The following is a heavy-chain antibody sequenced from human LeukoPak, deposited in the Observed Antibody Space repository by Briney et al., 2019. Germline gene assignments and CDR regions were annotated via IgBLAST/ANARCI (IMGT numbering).Heavy chain of an antibody. CDR1: GYTFTSYG. J-gene: IGHJ4*02. CDR3: AREGSGSSTSCYANFDY. D-gene: IGHD2-2*01. V-gene: IGHV1-69*13. CDR2: IIPIFGTA. Sequence: SVKVSCKASGYTFTSYGISWVRQAPGQGLEWMGGIIPIFGTANYAQKFQGRVTITADESTSTAYMELSSLRSEDTAVYYCAREGSGSSTSCYANFDYWGQGTLVTVSS.